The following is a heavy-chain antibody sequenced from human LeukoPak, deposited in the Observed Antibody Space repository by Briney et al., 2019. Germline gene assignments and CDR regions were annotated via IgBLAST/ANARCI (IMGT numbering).Heavy chain of an antibody. J-gene: IGHJ4*02. CDR1: GYTFTDYY. Sequence: ASVKVSCKASGYTFTDYYIHWVRQAPGQGLEWMGWINPHSGATNYARKFQGRVTVTRDTSISTAYMELSRLRSDGTAVYYCARDLKPNWGYYFDSWGQGTLVIVSS. V-gene: IGHV1-2*02. CDR3: ARDLKPNWGYYFDS. D-gene: IGHD7-27*01. CDR2: INPHSGAT.